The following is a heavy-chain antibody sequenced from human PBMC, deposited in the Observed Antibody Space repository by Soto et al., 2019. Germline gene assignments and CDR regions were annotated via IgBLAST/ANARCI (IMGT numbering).Heavy chain of an antibody. J-gene: IGHJ4*02. Sequence: QITLKESGPTLVKPTQTLTLTCTFPGFSLSTSGVGVGWIRQPPGKALEGLALIYLDDDKRYSPSLKSRLTITKDTSKNHVVLTMTNMDPVDTATYYCARVLTKYGSGSYYPPGFDYWGQGTLVTVSS. CDR2: IYLDDDK. V-gene: IGHV2-5*02. CDR1: GFSLSTSGVG. CDR3: ARVLTKYGSGSYYPPGFDY. D-gene: IGHD3-10*01.